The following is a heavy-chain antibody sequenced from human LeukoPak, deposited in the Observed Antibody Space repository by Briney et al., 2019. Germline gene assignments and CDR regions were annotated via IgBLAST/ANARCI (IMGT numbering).Heavy chain of an antibody. CDR2: INWYGGST. D-gene: IGHD2-21*01. J-gene: IGHJ3*02. CDR1: GFTFDDYG. V-gene: IGHV3-20*04. CDR3: ARDWVGISRNAFDI. Sequence: GGSPRLSCAASGFTFDDYGMSWVRQAPGKGLEWVSNINWYGGSTGYADSVKGRFTISRDNAKKSLYLQMNSLRAEDTALYYCARDWVGISRNAFDIWGQGTMVTVSS.